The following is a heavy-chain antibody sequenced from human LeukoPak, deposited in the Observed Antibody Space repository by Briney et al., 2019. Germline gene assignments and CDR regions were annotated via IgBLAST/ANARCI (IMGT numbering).Heavy chain of an antibody. CDR3: ARAPGIAVAGLPYYFDY. D-gene: IGHD6-19*01. V-gene: IGHV3-21*04. Sequence: PGGSLTLSCAASGFNLSSYSMNWVRQAPGKGLEWVSSISRSSSYIYYSDSVKGRFTISRDNAKNSLYLQMNSLRAEDTAVYYCARAPGIAVAGLPYYFDYWGQGTLVTVSS. CDR1: GFNLSSYS. CDR2: ISRSSSYI. J-gene: IGHJ4*02.